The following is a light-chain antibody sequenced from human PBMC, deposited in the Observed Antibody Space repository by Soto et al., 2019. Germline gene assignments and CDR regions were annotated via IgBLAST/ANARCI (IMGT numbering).Light chain of an antibody. CDR3: QQSDSLPLT. J-gene: IGKJ4*01. CDR2: DSS. V-gene: IGKV1-33*01. Sequence: DIQMTQSPSSLSAFVGDRVTITCQASQDISNYLSWYQQRPGKAPKLLIYDSSNLETGVPSRFSGGGSGTHFTFTISSLQPEDIATYYCQQSDSLPLTFGGGTKVDIK. CDR1: QDISNY.